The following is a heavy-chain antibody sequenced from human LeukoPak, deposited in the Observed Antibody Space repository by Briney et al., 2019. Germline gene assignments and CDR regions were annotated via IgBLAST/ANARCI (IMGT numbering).Heavy chain of an antibody. J-gene: IGHJ4*02. V-gene: IGHV3-21*01. D-gene: IGHD6-19*01. Sequence: NTGGSLRLSCAASGFTFSTYTMNWVRQAPGKGLEWVSSISGSSSYIDSAASVKGRFTISRDNARNSLFLQMNSLRAEDTAVYYCATSGWGTFYFDYWGQGTLVTVPS. CDR1: GFTFSTYT. CDR2: ISGSSSYI. CDR3: ATSGWGTFYFDY.